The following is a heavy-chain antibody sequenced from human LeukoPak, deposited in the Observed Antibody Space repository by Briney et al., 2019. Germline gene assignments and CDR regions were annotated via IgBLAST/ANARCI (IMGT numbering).Heavy chain of an antibody. CDR3: AKANGDYGDYFDY. Sequence: PGGSLRLSCAASGFTFDDYAMHWVRQAPGKGLEWVSGISWNSGSIGYADSVKGRFTISRDNAKSSLYLQMNSLRAEDMALYYCAKANGDYGDYFDYWGQGTLVTVSS. CDR2: ISWNSGSI. D-gene: IGHD4-17*01. CDR1: GFTFDDYA. V-gene: IGHV3-9*03. J-gene: IGHJ4*02.